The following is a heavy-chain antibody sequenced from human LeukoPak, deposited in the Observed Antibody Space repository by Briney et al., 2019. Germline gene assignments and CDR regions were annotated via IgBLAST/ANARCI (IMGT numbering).Heavy chain of an antibody. D-gene: IGHD2-21*01. Sequence: PGGSLRLSCAASGFTFSSYGMHWVRQAPGKGLEWVAVISYDGSNKYYADSVKGRFTISRDNSKNTLYLQMNSLRAEDTAVYYCAKEGFVGVYAFDIWGQGTMVTVSS. CDR3: AKEGFVGVYAFDI. V-gene: IGHV3-30*18. J-gene: IGHJ3*02. CDR2: ISYDGSNK. CDR1: GFTFSSYG.